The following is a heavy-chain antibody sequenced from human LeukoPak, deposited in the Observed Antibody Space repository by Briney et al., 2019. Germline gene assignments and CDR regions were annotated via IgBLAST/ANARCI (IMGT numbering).Heavy chain of an antibody. V-gene: IGHV3-33*01. CDR2: IWYDGSNK. Sequence: PGGSLRLSCAASGFTCSSYGMHWVRQAPGKGLEWVAVIWYDGSNKYYADSVKGRFTISRDNSKNTLYLQMNSLRAEDTAVYYCARDLGTEEYYFDYWGQGTLVTVSS. CDR1: GFTCSSYG. CDR3: ARDLGTEEYYFDY. D-gene: IGHD7-27*01. J-gene: IGHJ4*02.